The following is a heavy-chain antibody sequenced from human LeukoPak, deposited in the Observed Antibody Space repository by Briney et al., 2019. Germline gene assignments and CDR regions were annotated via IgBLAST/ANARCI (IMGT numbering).Heavy chain of an antibody. Sequence: GESLKISYKASGYSFTSYWIGWVRQMPGKGLEWMGIIYPGDSDTRYSPSFQGQVTISADKSINTAYLHWSSLKASDTAMYYCARRYSGYEYFEYWGQGTLVTVSS. CDR1: GYSFTSYW. V-gene: IGHV5-51*01. CDR2: IYPGDSDT. D-gene: IGHD5-12*01. CDR3: ARRYSGYEYFEY. J-gene: IGHJ4*02.